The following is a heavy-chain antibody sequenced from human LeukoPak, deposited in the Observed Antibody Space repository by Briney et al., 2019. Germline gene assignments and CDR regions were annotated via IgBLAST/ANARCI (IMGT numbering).Heavy chain of an antibody. Sequence: GGSLRLSCTASGFTFGDYTMSWFRQAPGKGLEYVSAISSNGGSTYYANSVKGRFTISRDNSKNTLYLQMGSLRAEDMAVYYCAREGKYYDILTGYHSHAFDIWGQGTMVTVSS. CDR1: GFTFGDYT. D-gene: IGHD3-9*01. J-gene: IGHJ3*02. CDR2: ISSNGGST. V-gene: IGHV3-64*01. CDR3: AREGKYYDILTGYHSHAFDI.